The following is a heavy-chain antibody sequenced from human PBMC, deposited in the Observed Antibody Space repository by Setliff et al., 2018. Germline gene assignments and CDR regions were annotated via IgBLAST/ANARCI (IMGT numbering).Heavy chain of an antibody. J-gene: IGHJ4*02. CDR3: ARSQGRGGYYYLTLYY. Sequence: PSETLSLTCTVSGGSISSSSYYWGWIRQPPGKGLEWIGEINNSGSTNYNPSLKSRVTISVDTSKNQFSLKLSSVTAADTAVYYCARSQGRGGYYYLTLYYWGQGTLVTVSS. CDR1: GGSISSSSYY. V-gene: IGHV4-39*07. CDR2: INNSGST. D-gene: IGHD3-22*01.